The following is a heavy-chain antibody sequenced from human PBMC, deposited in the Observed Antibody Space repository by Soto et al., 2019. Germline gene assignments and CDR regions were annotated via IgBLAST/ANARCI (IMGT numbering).Heavy chain of an antibody. D-gene: IGHD3-3*02. V-gene: IGHV1-2*04. J-gene: IGHJ6*03. CDR1: GYTFTGYY. CDR2: INPNSGGT. Sequence: GASVKVSCKASGYTFTGYYMHWVRQAPGQGLEWMGWINPNSGGTNYAQKFQGWVTMTRDTSISTAYMELSRLRSDGTAVYYCARDAPPLPGVSACTPPPPTYDMDVWGKGTTVTVSS. CDR3: ARDAPPLPGVSACTPPPPTYDMDV.